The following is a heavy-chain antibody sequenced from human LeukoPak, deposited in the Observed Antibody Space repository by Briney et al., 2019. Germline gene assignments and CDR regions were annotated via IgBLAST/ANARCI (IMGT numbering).Heavy chain of an antibody. Sequence: SETLSLTCAVYGGSFSGYYWSWIRQPPGKGLEWIGEINHSGSTNYNPSLKSRVTISVDTSKNQFSLKLSSVTAADTAVYYCARTKSSGSYPDYWGQGTLVTVSP. CDR3: ARTKSSGSYPDY. V-gene: IGHV4-34*01. D-gene: IGHD3-22*01. J-gene: IGHJ4*02. CDR1: GGSFSGYY. CDR2: INHSGST.